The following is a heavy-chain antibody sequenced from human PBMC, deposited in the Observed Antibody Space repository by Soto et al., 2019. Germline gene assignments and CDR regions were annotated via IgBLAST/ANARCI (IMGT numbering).Heavy chain of an antibody. CDR3: ARDRVEMATDDWLDP. CDR1: GFSFSTYG. V-gene: IGHV3-33*01. Sequence: SLRLSCAASGFSFSTYGMHWVRQAPGKGLEWVALIYYDGSNKYYADSVKGRFTISRDNSKNTLYLQMNSLRAEDTAVYHCARDRVEMATDDWLDPWGQGTLVTVSS. CDR2: IYYDGSNK. J-gene: IGHJ5*02. D-gene: IGHD5-12*01.